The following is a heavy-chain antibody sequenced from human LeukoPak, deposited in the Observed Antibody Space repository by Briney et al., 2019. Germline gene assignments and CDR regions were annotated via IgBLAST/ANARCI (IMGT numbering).Heavy chain of an antibody. D-gene: IGHD2-8*01. V-gene: IGHV3-33*01. CDR1: RFTFSSYG. Sequence: PGGSLRLSCAASRFTFSSYGMRWVRQAPGKGPEWVAVIWYDGSNKYYADSVKGRFTISRDNSQNPLYLQMNSLRAEDTTVYYCARDQGGYCTNGVCYSYYGMDVWGQGTTVSVSS. CDR2: IWYDGSNK. CDR3: ARDQGGYCTNGVCYSYYGMDV. J-gene: IGHJ6*01.